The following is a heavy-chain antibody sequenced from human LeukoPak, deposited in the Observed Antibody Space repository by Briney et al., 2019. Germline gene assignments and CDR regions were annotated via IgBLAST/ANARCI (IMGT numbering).Heavy chain of an antibody. V-gene: IGHV3-74*01. J-gene: IGHJ4*02. D-gene: IGHD6-13*01. CDR3: VREGAHIAAVGNYFDY. CDR2: INHDGSAT. CDR1: GFGFSGYW. Sequence: GGSLRLSCAASGFGFSGYWMHWVRQAPGKGLVWVSRINHDGSATIYADSVKGRFTFSRDNAKNTLRLQMNSLRVDDTAVYYCVREGAHIAAVGNYFDYWGQGTLVTVSS.